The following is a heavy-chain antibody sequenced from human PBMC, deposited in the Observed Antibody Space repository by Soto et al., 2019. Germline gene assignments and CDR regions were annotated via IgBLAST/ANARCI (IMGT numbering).Heavy chain of an antibody. CDR3: ARDPYVLRFLERPSGAFDI. D-gene: IGHD3-3*01. V-gene: IGHV4-31*03. Sequence: QVQLQESGPGLVKPSQTLSLTCTVSGGSISSGGYYWSWIRQHPGKGLEWIGYIYYSGSTYYNPSLKSRVTISVDTSKNQFSLKLSSVTAADTAVYYCARDPYVLRFLERPSGAFDIWGQGTMVTVSS. CDR2: IYYSGST. CDR1: GGSISSGGYY. J-gene: IGHJ3*02.